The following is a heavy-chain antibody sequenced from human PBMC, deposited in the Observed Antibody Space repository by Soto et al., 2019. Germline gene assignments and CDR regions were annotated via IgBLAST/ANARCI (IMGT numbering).Heavy chain of an antibody. D-gene: IGHD6-13*01. CDR2: ISGSGVST. CDR1: GFIFSSYA. CDR3: AEDYRYSSTWYYFDY. J-gene: IGHJ4*02. V-gene: IGHV3-23*01. Sequence: EVQLLESGGGLVQPGGSLRLSCAASGFIFSSYAMSWVRQAPGKGLEWVSAISGSGVSTHYADSVKGRFNISRDNSKNTLYLQMNSLRAEDTAVYYCAEDYRYSSTWYYFDYWGQGTLVTVSS.